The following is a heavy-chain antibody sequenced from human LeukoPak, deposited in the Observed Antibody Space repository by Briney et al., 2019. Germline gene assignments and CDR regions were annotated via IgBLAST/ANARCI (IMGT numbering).Heavy chain of an antibody. Sequence: PGGSLRLSCAASGFTFSSYGMHWVRQAPGKGLEWVAVISYDGSNKYYADSVEGRFTISRDNSKNTLYLQMNSLRAEDTAVYYCAKASGYGDSRTSLFDYWGQGTLVTVSS. V-gene: IGHV3-30*18. CDR2: ISYDGSNK. CDR3: AKASGYGDSRTSLFDY. J-gene: IGHJ4*02. CDR1: GFTFSSYG. D-gene: IGHD4-17*01.